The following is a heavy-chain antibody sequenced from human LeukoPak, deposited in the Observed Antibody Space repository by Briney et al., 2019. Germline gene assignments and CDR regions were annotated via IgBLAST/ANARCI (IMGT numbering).Heavy chain of an antibody. J-gene: IGHJ1*01. Sequence: QAGGSLRLSCAASGFTFSSYSMNWVRQVPGKGLEWISLISWNSGTIGYADSVKGRFTISRDNTNNFLYLQMNSLRAEDTALYYCARAYKDRSLAGKKEFFQHWGQGTLVTVSS. CDR1: GFTFSSYS. V-gene: IGHV3-9*01. D-gene: IGHD6-19*01. CDR3: ARAYKDRSLAGKKEFFQH. CDR2: ISWNSGTI.